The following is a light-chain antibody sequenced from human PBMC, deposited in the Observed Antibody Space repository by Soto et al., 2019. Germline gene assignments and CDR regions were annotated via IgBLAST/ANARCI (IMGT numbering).Light chain of an antibody. Sequence: DIQMTQSPSSVSASVGDRGTITCRASQGVSSWLAWYQQKPGRAPRLLIYGASTLQSGVPSRFSGSGSGTDFSLTITTLQPEDSATYYCQQADTFPLTFGGGTKVDIK. CDR1: QGVSSW. J-gene: IGKJ4*01. CDR3: QQADTFPLT. CDR2: GAS. V-gene: IGKV1-12*01.